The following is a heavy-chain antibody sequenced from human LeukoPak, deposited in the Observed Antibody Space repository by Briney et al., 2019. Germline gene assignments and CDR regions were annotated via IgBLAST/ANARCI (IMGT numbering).Heavy chain of an antibody. CDR2: INPNSGGT. CDR1: GYTFTGYY. D-gene: IGHD2-2*01. V-gene: IGHV1-2*02. Sequence: ASVKVSCKASGYTFTGYYMHWVRQAPGQGLEWMGWINPNSGGTNYAQKFQGRVTMTRDTSISTAYMELSRLRSDDTAVYYCARVYCGSTSRYGGVNWFDPWGQGTLVTVSS. J-gene: IGHJ5*02. CDR3: ARVYCGSTSRYGGVNWFDP.